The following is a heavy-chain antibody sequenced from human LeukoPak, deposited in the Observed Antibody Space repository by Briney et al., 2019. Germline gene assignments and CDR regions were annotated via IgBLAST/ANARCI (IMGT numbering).Heavy chain of an antibody. V-gene: IGHV4-30-4*01. D-gene: IGHD4-11*01. CDR1: GGSISSGDYY. J-gene: IGHJ5*02. CDR3: ATKTTVMFESWFDP. CDR2: IYYNGST. Sequence: SQTLSLTCTVSGGSISSGDYYWSWIRQPPGKGLEWIGYIYYNGSTYYNPSLKSRVTISVDTSKNQFSLKLSSVTAADTAVYYCATKTTVMFESWFDPWGQGTLVTVSS.